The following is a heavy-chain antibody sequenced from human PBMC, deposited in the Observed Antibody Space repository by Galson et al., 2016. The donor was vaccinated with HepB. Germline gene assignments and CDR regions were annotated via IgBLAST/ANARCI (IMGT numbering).Heavy chain of an antibody. CDR3: SRGIVAAV. J-gene: IGHJ4*02. D-gene: IGHD2-15*01. V-gene: IGHV3-53*01. Sequence: SLRLSCAASGISVSNNDMSWVRQDPGKGLEWLSVIYSVGSTNYADSVKGRFTISRDNSKNTVYLQMNGLRAEDTAVYYCSRGIVAAVWGQGTLVTVSS. CDR2: IYSVGST. CDR1: GISVSNND.